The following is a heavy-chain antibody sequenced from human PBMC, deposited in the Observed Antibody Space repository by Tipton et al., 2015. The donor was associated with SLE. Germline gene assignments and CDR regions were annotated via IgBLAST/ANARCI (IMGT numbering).Heavy chain of an antibody. CDR1: GGSFSGYY. Sequence: TLSLTCAVYGGSFSGYYWSWIRQPPGKGLEWIGYIYYSGSTNYNPSLKSRVTISVDTSKNQFSLKLSSVTAADTAVYYCARGGEDGYNFDYWGQGTLVTVSS. J-gene: IGHJ4*02. CDR2: IYYSGST. V-gene: IGHV4-59*01. D-gene: IGHD5-24*01. CDR3: ARGGEDGYNFDY.